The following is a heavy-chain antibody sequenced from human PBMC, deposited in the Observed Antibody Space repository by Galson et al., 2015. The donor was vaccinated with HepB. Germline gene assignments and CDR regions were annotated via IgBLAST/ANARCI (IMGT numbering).Heavy chain of an antibody. V-gene: IGHV3-23*01. CDR3: AQISASGSGTYFLGG. D-gene: IGHD3-10*01. CDR2: IRRSGGTT. Sequence: SLRLSCAASGFSFSDYAMSWVRQAPGRGLEWVSVIRRSGGTTEYADSVKGRFIISRDDSKSTLCLQMNSLRPEDTAVYYCAQISASGSGTYFLGGWGQGTLVTVSS. CDR1: GFSFSDYA. J-gene: IGHJ4*02.